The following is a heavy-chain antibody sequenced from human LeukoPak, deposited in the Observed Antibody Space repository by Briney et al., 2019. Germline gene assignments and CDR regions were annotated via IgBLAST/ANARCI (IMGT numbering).Heavy chain of an antibody. V-gene: IGHV3-48*03. CDR2: ISGSGSTI. CDR1: GFTFSSYE. J-gene: IGHJ4*02. Sequence: LSGGSLRLSCAASGFTFSSYEMNWVRQAPGKGLEWISYISGSGSTIYYADSVKGRFTISRDNAKNSLYLQMNSLRAEDTAVYYCARGNGKAVAGTPGDYWGQGTLVTVSS. CDR3: ARGNGKAVAGTPGDY. D-gene: IGHD6-19*01.